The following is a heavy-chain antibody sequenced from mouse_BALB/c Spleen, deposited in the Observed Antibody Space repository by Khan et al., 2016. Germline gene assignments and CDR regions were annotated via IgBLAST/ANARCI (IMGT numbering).Heavy chain of an antibody. D-gene: IGHD2-1*01. CDR1: GYSITSDYA. CDR3: ARFFGNYRYFDV. J-gene: IGHJ1*01. V-gene: IGHV3-2*02. Sequence: EVQLQESGPGLVKPSQSLSLTCTVTGYSITSDYAWNWIRQFPGNKLEWMGYISYSGSTSYNPSLKSRISITRDTSKNQFFLQLNSVTTEDTATDYCARFFGNYRYFDVWGAGTTVTVSS. CDR2: ISYSGST.